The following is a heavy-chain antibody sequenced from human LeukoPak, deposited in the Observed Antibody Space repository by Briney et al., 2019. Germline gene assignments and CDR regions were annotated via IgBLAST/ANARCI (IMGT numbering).Heavy chain of an antibody. D-gene: IGHD5-12*01. CDR2: IIPIFGTA. CDR1: GGTFSSFA. Sequence: GASVKVSCKASGGTFSSFAISWVRQAPGQGLEWMGGIIPIFGTANYAPNFQGRVMIIADESTSTAYMELSSLRSVDTAVYYCASPSLSVSNGYDSPFVYWGQGTLVTVSS. J-gene: IGHJ4*02. CDR3: ASPSLSVSNGYDSPFVY. V-gene: IGHV1-69*01.